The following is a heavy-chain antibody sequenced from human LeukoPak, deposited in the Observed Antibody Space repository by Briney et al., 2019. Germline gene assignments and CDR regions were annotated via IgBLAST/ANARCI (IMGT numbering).Heavy chain of an antibody. J-gene: IGHJ4*02. V-gene: IGHV4-31*03. CDR1: GGSISSGGYY. CDR3: ARGYGSGSYYGGY. CDR2: IYYSGST. Sequence: SETLSLTCTVSGGSISSGGYYWSWIRQHPGKGLEWIGYIYYSGSTYYNPSLKSRVTISVDTSKNQSSLKLNSVTAADTAVYYCARGYGSGSYYGGYWGQGTLVTVSS. D-gene: IGHD3-10*01.